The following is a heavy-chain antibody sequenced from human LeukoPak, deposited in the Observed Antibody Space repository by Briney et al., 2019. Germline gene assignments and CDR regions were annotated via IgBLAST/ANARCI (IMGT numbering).Heavy chain of an antibody. Sequence: SQTLSLTCTVSGGSISSGSYYWSWIRQPAGKGLEWIGRIYTSGSTNYNPSLKSRVTISVDTSKNQFSLKLSSVTAADTAVYYCARVLHKRNYDSSDYYGYWGQGILVTVSS. CDR3: ARVLHKRNYDSSDYYGY. CDR2: IYTSGST. CDR1: GGSISSGSYY. J-gene: IGHJ4*02. D-gene: IGHD3-22*01. V-gene: IGHV4-61*02.